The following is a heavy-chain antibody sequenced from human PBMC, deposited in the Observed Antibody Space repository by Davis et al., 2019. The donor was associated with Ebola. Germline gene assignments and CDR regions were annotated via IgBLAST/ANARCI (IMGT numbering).Heavy chain of an antibody. J-gene: IGHJ2*01. V-gene: IGHV3-30-3*01. CDR2: ISYDGSNK. Sequence: PGGSLRLSCAASGFTFSSYAMHWVRQAPGKGLEWVAVISYDGSNKYYADSVKGRFTISRDNSKNTLYLQMNSLRAEDTAVYYCARAGYCSGGSCPYWYFDLWGRGTLVTVSS. D-gene: IGHD2-15*01. CDR1: GFTFSSYA. CDR3: ARAGYCSGGSCPYWYFDL.